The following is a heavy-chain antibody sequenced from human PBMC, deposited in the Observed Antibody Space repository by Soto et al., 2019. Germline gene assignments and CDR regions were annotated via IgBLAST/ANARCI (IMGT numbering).Heavy chain of an antibody. CDR1: GFTFSRFG. V-gene: IGHV3-48*02. D-gene: IGHD3-22*01. CDR3: ARDLVSSYDSRVYESPEY. J-gene: IGHJ4*02. CDR2: INIDSSSR. Sequence: GGSLRLSGAASGFTFSRFGMNWVRQAPGKGLEWVSFINIDSSSRIYAGSVKGRFTISRDNAKNSLYLQMRSLRDEDATVYYCARDLVSSYDSRVYESPEYWGQGTLVTVCS.